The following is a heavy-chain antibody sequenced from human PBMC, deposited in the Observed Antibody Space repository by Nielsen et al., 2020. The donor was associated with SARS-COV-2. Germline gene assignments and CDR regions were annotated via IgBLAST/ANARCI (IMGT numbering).Heavy chain of an antibody. Sequence: GGSLRLSCAASGFTFSSYAMSWVRQAPGKGLEWVSAISGGGGSTYYAVSVKSRFTISRDNSKKTLYLQMNSLRVEDTAVYYCAKGDGDSWSPFLYVDPWGQGTLVTVSS. J-gene: IGHJ5*02. CDR2: ISGGGGST. D-gene: IGHD6-13*01. CDR1: GFTFSSYA. V-gene: IGHV3-23*01. CDR3: AKGDGDSWSPFLYVDP.